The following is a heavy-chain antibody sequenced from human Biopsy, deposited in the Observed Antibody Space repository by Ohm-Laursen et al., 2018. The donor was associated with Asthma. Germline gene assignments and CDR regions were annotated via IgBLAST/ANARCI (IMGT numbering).Heavy chain of an antibody. CDR2: IYYTGSD. V-gene: IGHV4-61*08. J-gene: IGHJ6*02. D-gene: IGHD3-10*01. CDR1: GGSISSGGYS. Sequence: SETLSLTCAVSGGSISSGGYSWSWIRQPPGKGLEWLGYIYYTGSDNYNPSLKSRVTISVDTSKNQFSLRLNSVTAADTAVYYYARGPNYHGSGRAPIGMDVWGQGTTVTVSS. CDR3: ARGPNYHGSGRAPIGMDV.